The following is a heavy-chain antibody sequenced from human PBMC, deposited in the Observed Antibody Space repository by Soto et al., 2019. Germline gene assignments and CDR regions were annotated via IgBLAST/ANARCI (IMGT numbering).Heavy chain of an antibody. CDR3: ARGGLERRNYYYYYGMDV. CDR2: INHSGST. J-gene: IGHJ6*02. CDR1: GGSFSGYD. V-gene: IGHV4-34*01. Sequence: QVQLQQWGAGLLKPSETLSLTCAVYGGSFSGYDWSWIRQPPGKGLDWIGEINHSGSTNYNPSLKSRVTISVDASKNQFSLKLSSVTAADTAVYCCARGGLERRNYYYYYGMDVWGQGTTVTVSS. D-gene: IGHD1-1*01.